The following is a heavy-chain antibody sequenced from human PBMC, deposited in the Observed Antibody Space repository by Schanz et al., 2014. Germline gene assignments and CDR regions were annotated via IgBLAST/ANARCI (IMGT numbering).Heavy chain of an antibody. CDR3: AKGQGAVINNWYFDL. J-gene: IGHJ2*01. CDR1: GFTFSNYA. CDR2: ISGSGIST. V-gene: IGHV3-23*04. Sequence: EVHLVESGGGLAQPGGSLRLSCAASGFTFSNYAMNWVRQAPGKGLEWVSSISGSGISTYSADSVQGRFTISRDNSINTLSLQMNSLSADDTAVYYCAKGQGAVINNWYFDLWGRGTLVTVSS. D-gene: IGHD2-21*01.